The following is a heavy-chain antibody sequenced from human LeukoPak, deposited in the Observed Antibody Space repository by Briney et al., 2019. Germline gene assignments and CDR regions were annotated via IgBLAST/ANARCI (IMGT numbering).Heavy chain of an antibody. D-gene: IGHD3-22*01. V-gene: IGHV1-2*06. CDR1: GYTFTGYY. J-gene: IGHJ5*02. CDR3: ARAPLYYYDSSGYSP. Sequence: ASVKVSCKASGYTFTGYYMHWVRQAPGQGLEWMGRINPNSGGTNYAQKFQGRVTMTRDTSISTAYMELSRLRSDDTAVYYCARAPLYYYDSSGYSPWGQGTLVTDSS. CDR2: INPNSGGT.